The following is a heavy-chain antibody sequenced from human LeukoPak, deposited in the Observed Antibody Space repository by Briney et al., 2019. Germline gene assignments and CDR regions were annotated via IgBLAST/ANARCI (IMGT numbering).Heavy chain of an antibody. J-gene: IGHJ4*02. D-gene: IGHD3-9*01. Sequence: PSETLSLTCTVSGGSLSNYCWSWIRQPPGEGLEWIGYIYNSGRTNYNSSLKSRVTVSADTSKNQFSLKLSSVTAADTAVYYCVRSLRYYDYLVLPFDSWGQGTLVIVSP. CDR3: VRSLRYYDYLVLPFDS. V-gene: IGHV4-59*01. CDR1: GGSLSNYC. CDR2: IYNSGRT.